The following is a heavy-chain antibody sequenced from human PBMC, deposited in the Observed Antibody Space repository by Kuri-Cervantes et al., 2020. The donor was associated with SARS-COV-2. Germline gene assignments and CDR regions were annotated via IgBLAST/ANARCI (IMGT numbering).Heavy chain of an antibody. Sequence: LSLTCAASGFTFSDHYMDWARQAPGKGLEWVAVIWYDGSNKYYADSVKGRFTISRDNSKNTLYLQMNSLRAEDTAVYYCARDTVRGVIRYYFDYWGQGTLVTVSS. J-gene: IGHJ4*02. CDR2: IWYDGSNK. CDR1: GFTFSDHY. V-gene: IGHV3-33*08. D-gene: IGHD3-16*02. CDR3: ARDTVRGVIRYYFDY.